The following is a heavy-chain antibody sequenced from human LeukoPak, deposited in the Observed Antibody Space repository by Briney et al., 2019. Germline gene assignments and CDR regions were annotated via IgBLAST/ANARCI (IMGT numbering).Heavy chain of an antibody. Sequence: SETLSLTCTVSGGSISSYYWSWIWQPPGKGLEWIGYIYYSGSTNYNPSLKSRVTISVDTSKNQFSLKLSSVTAADTAVYYCARMSAYSSSWMDYWGQGTLVTVSS. V-gene: IGHV4-59*01. CDR3: ARMSAYSSSWMDY. CDR1: GGSISSYY. J-gene: IGHJ4*02. CDR2: IYYSGST. D-gene: IGHD6-13*01.